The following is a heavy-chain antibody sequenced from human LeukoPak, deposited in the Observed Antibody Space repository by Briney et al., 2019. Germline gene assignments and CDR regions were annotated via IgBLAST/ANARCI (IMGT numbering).Heavy chain of an antibody. V-gene: IGHV3-21*01. J-gene: IGHJ3*02. CDR1: GFTFSSYS. CDR2: ISSSSSYI. CDR3: ARGHPWTYYDFWSGSPVAFDI. D-gene: IGHD3-3*01. Sequence: PGGSLRLSCAASGFTFSSYSMNWVRQAPGKGLEWVSSISSSSSYIYYADSVKGRFTISRDNAKNSLYLQMNSLRAEDTAVYYCARGHPWTYYDFWSGSPVAFDIWGQGTMVTVSS.